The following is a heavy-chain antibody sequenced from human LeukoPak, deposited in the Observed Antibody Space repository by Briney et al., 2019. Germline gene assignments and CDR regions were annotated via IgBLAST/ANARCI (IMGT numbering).Heavy chain of an antibody. V-gene: IGHV3-15*01. CDR2: IKRASDGGTT. J-gene: IGHJ4*02. Sequence: PGGSLRLSCAASGFTFSNAWMSWVRQAPGEGLEWVGRIKRASDGGTTDYAAPVKGRFTISRDNSKNMVYLQMNSLTTEDTAVYDCATDLLDDWGQGTLVTVSS. CDR3: ATDLLDD. CDR1: GFTFSNAW.